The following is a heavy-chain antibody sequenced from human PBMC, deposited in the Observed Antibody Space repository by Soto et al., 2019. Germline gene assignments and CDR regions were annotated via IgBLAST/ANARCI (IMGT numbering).Heavy chain of an antibody. Sequence: GGSLRLSCAASGFTFSSYGMHWVRQAPGKGLEWVAVISYDGSNKYYADSVKGRFTISRDNSKNTLYLQMNSLRAEDTAVYYCAKGAQNFDYWGQGTLVTVSS. CDR1: GFTFSSYG. CDR3: AKGAQNFDY. D-gene: IGHD1-26*01. CDR2: ISYDGSNK. V-gene: IGHV3-30*18. J-gene: IGHJ4*02.